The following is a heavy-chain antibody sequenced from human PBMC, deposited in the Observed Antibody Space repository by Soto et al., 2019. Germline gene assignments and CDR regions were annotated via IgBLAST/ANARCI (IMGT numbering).Heavy chain of an antibody. V-gene: IGHV3-30*18. Sequence: XRLSCAASGFTFSSYGMHWVRQAPGKGLEWVAVISYDGSNKYYADSVKGRFTISRDNSKNTLYLQMNSLRAEDTAVYYCAKMGREDFWSGYPNYYYYGMDVWGQGTTVTVYS. D-gene: IGHD3-3*01. CDR2: ISYDGSNK. J-gene: IGHJ6*02. CDR1: GFTFSSYG. CDR3: AKMGREDFWSGYPNYYYYGMDV.